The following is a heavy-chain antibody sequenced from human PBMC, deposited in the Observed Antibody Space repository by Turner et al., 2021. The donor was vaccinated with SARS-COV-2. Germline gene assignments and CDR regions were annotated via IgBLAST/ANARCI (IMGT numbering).Heavy chain of an antibody. CDR3: ARVPLYYYDSSGYFDY. J-gene: IGHJ4*02. Sequence: QVQLVQSGAEVKKPGAAVKVSFKASGYTFTGYYMHWVRQAPGQGLEWMGWINPTSGGTNYAQRFQGRVTMTRDTSISTAYMELSRLRSDDTAVYYCARVPLYYYDSSGYFDYWGQGTLVTVSS. D-gene: IGHD3-22*01. CDR1: GYTFTGYY. V-gene: IGHV1-2*02. CDR2: INPTSGGT.